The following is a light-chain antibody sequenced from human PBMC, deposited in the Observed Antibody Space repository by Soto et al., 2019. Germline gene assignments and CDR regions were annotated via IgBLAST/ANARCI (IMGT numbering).Light chain of an antibody. V-gene: IGKV2-30*01. CDR1: QSLVYSDGNTY. J-gene: IGKJ2*01. Sequence: DVVMTQSPLSLPVTLGQPASISCRSSQSLVYSDGNTYLNWFQQRPGQSPRRLIYKVSNRDSGGRDRFSGSGSGTDFTLKIRRVEPQDVGPDYCMQCPRRPAYTSGQGNKLEIK. CDR3: MQCPRRPAYT. CDR2: KVS.